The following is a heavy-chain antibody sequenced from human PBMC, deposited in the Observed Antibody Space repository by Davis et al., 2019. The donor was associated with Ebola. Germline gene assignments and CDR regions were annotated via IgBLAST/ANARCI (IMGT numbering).Heavy chain of an antibody. CDR3: SSAPVLAGKYV. CDR2: FDPDVGES. J-gene: IGHJ4*02. V-gene: IGHV1-24*01. CDR1: AYSPTDLS. D-gene: IGHD1-1*01. Sequence: ASVQVSCKVSAYSPTDLSTHCVRQAPGKGLEWMGAFDPDVGESIYAQKLQGRVTMTEDTFTNTAYMELGRLTSEDTAVYYGSSAPVLAGKYVWGQGTLVIVSS.